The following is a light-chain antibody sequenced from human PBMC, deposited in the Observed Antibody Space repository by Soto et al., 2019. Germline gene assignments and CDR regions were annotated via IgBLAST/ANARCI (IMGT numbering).Light chain of an antibody. CDR1: QSVSSY. V-gene: IGKV3-20*01. Sequence: ENVLTQSPATLSLSPGERATLSCRASQSVSSYLAWYQQKPGQAPRLLIYDASSRATGIPDRFSGSGSGTDFTLTISRLEPEDFAVYYCQQYGSSPITFGQGTRLEIK. J-gene: IGKJ5*01. CDR3: QQYGSSPIT. CDR2: DAS.